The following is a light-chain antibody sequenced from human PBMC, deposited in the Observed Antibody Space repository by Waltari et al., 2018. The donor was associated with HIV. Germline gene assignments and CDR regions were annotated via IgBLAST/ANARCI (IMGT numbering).Light chain of an antibody. J-gene: IGLJ3*02. Sequence: QSLVPPPPSVSRTPRQPVTLSCSGITSNIGTSPIIWYQHHPGTAPKLVMFSSHERPSGVPDRFSGSKSGTSASLAISGVQSEDEADYYCATWDDSLNAWVFGGGTKLTVL. CDR3: ATWDDSLNAWV. CDR1: TSNIGTSP. V-gene: IGLV1-44*01. CDR2: SSH.